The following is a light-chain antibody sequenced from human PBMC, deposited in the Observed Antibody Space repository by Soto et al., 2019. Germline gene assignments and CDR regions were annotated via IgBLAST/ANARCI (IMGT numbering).Light chain of an antibody. CDR3: SSDSGTIYHYV. J-gene: IGLJ1*01. Sequence: QSVLTQPPSASGSFGQSVTISCTGTSSDVGGYNYVSWYQQHPGKAPKLMIYEVSERPSGVPDRFSGSKSGNTASLTVSGLQADDEADYYCSSDSGTIYHYVVGTGTKVTVL. CDR2: EVS. CDR1: SSDVGGYNY. V-gene: IGLV2-8*01.